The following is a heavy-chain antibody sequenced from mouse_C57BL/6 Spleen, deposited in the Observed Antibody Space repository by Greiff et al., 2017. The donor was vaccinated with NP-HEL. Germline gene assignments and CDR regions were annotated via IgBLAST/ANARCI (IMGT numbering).Heavy chain of an antibody. CDR1: GYSFTGYY. V-gene: IGHV1-42*01. CDR3: ARWGLLWSTEAY. D-gene: IGHD2-1*01. Sequence: VQLQQSGPELVKPGASVKLSCKASGYSFTGYYMNWVKQSPEKSLEWIGEINPSTGGTTYNQKFKAKATLTVDKSSSTAYMQLKSLTSEDSAVYYCARWGLLWSTEAYWGQGTLVTVSA. CDR2: INPSTGGT. J-gene: IGHJ3*01.